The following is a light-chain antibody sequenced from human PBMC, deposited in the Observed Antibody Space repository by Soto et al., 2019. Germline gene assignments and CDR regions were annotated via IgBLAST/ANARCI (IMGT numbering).Light chain of an antibody. CDR1: QTISSW. J-gene: IGKJ1*01. CDR2: KAS. V-gene: IGKV1-5*03. Sequence: DIQMTQSPSTLSGSVGDRVTIGVLASQTISSWLAWYQQKPGKAPKLLIYKASTLKSGVPSRFSGSGSGTEFTLTISSLQPDDFATYYCQHYNSYSEAFGQGTKVDIK. CDR3: QHYNSYSEA.